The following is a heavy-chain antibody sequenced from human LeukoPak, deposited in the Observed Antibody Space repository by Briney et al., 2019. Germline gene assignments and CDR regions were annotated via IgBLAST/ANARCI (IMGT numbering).Heavy chain of an antibody. Sequence: PGGSLRLSCAASGFTFSSYGMHWVRQAPGKGLEWVAVISYDGSNKYYADSVKGRFTISRDNSKNTLYLQMNSLRAEDTAVYYCAKDLCSTAVTPLCWYFDLWGRGTLVTVSS. CDR1: GFTFSSYG. CDR3: AKDLCSTAVTPLCWYFDL. D-gene: IGHD4-23*01. V-gene: IGHV3-30*18. CDR2: ISYDGSNK. J-gene: IGHJ2*01.